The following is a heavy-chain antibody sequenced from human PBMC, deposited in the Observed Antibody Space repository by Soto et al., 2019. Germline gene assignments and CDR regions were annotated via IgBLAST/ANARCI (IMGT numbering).Heavy chain of an antibody. Sequence: VQLVESGGGEVQPGRSLRLSCAASGFKYTDFALHWVRQAPGKGLEWVAIISYDGSDKYYADSVKGRFVISRDNPKNTLSLQMKSLRPEDTAVYFCARRAWDSYYAIDVWGQGTTVTVFS. CDR3: ARRAWDSYYAIDV. V-gene: IGHV3-30*09. CDR2: ISYDGSDK. J-gene: IGHJ6*02. D-gene: IGHD3-22*01. CDR1: GFKYTDFA.